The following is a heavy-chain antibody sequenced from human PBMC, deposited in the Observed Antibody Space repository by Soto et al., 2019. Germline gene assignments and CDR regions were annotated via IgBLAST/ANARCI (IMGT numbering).Heavy chain of an antibody. CDR3: ARDRLRATYYYYGMDV. CDR1: GFTFSSYG. J-gene: IGHJ6*02. CDR2: IWYDGSNK. D-gene: IGHD5-12*01. Sequence: GGSLRLSCAASGFTFSSYGMHWVRQAPGKGLEWVAVIWYDGSNKYYADSVKGRFTISRDNSKNTLYLQMNSLRAEDTAVYYCARDRLRATYYYYGMDVWGQGTTVTVSS. V-gene: IGHV3-33*01.